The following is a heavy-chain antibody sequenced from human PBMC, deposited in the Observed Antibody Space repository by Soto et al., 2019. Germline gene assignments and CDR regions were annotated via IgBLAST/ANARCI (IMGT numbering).Heavy chain of an antibody. CDR2: ISAYNGNT. V-gene: IGHV1-18*01. Sequence: QVQLVQSGAEVKKPGASVKVSCKASGYTFTSYGISWVRQAPGQGLEWMGWISAYNGNTNYAQKLQGRVTMTTDTSTSPAYMELKSRRSDDTAGYYCSSDLPPPDYWGQETLVTVSS. CDR3: SSDLPPPDY. CDR1: GYTFTSYG. J-gene: IGHJ4*02.